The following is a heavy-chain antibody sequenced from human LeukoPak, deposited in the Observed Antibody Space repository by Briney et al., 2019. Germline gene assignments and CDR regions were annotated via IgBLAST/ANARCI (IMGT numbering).Heavy chain of an antibody. CDR2: IKQDGNEK. Sequence: GGSLRLSCAASGFTFSRYWMSWVRQAPGKGLEWVANIKQDGNEKYYVDSVKGRFTISRDNAKNSLYLQMNSLRGEDTAVYYCARDTLGEGDDSDYAVYYFDYWGQGTLVTVSS. CDR1: GFTFSRYW. D-gene: IGHD5-12*01. CDR3: ARDTLGEGDDSDYAVYYFDY. V-gene: IGHV3-7*01. J-gene: IGHJ4*02.